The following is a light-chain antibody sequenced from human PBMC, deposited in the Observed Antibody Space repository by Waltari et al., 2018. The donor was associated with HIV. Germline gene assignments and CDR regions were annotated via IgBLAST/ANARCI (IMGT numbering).Light chain of an antibody. CDR3: CSYAGSYTYV. CDR2: DVN. V-gene: IGLV2-11*01. CDR1: SSDVGAYNY. Sequence: QSALTQPRSVSGSPGQSVTISCTGTSSDVGAYNYVSWYQQHPGKAPKLMIYDVNKRPPGVPGRFSGSKSGNTASLTISGLQAEDEADYYCCSYAGSYTYVFGTGTKVTVL. J-gene: IGLJ1*01.